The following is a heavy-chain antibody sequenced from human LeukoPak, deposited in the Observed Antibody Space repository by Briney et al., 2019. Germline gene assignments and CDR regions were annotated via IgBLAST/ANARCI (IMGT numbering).Heavy chain of an antibody. V-gene: IGHV6-1*01. CDR3: ARRLTQYDCFDP. D-gene: IGHD2-2*01. CDR1: GDSVSSNSVT. J-gene: IGHJ5*02. Sequence: SQTLSLTCAISGDSVSSNSVTWNWIRQSPSRGLEWLGRTYCRSTWYNDYAVSVRGRVTVNPDTSKNQFSLHLNSVTPEDTAVYYCARRLTQYDCFDPWGQGILVTVSS. CDR2: TYCRSTWYN.